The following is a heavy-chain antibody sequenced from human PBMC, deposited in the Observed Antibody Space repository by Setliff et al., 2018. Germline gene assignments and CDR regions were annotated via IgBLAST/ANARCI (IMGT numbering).Heavy chain of an antibody. D-gene: IGHD5-12*01. V-gene: IGHV3-48*03. J-gene: IGHJ6*02. Sequence: PGGSLRLSCVASGFTFSSYEMNWVRQAPGKGLEWVSYITSSGRSMDYADSVKGRFTISRDNAKNSLYLQMNSLRVEDTAVYYCARNRARVAPFYYYGMDVWGPGTTVTVSS. CDR3: ARNRARVAPFYYYGMDV. CDR2: ITSSGRSM. CDR1: GFTFSSYE.